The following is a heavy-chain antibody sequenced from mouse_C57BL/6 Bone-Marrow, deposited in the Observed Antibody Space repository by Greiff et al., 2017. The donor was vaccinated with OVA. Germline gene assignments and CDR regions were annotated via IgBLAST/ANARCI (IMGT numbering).Heavy chain of an antibody. J-gene: IGHJ3*01. V-gene: IGHV5-17*01. CDR1: GFTFSDYG. CDR2: ISSGSSTI. Sequence: EVQRVESGGGLVKSGGSLKLSCAASGFTFSDYGMHWVRQAPEKGLEWVAYISSGSSTIYYADTVKGRFTISRDNAKNTLFLQMTSLRSEDTAMYYCAREGTYWGQGTLVTVSA. CDR3: AREGTY.